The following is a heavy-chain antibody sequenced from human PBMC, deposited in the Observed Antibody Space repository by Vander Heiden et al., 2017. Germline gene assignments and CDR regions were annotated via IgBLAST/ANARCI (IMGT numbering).Heavy chain of an antibody. CDR2: SSWNSGSI. Sequence: EVQLVESGGGLVQPGRSLRLSCAASGFTFDDYAMHWVRQAPGKGLEWVSGSSWNSGSIGYADSVKGRFTISRDNAKNSLYLQMNSLRAEDTALYYCAGIAVAGTLDFDYWGQGTLVTVSS. CDR3: AGIAVAGTLDFDY. CDR1: GFTFDDYA. D-gene: IGHD6-19*01. J-gene: IGHJ4*02. V-gene: IGHV3-9*01.